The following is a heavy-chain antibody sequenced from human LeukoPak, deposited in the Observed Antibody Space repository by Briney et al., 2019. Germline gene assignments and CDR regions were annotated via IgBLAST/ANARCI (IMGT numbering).Heavy chain of an antibody. CDR3: ARIAAAAIDYYFDY. Sequence: SETLSLTCTVSGGSISSGGYYWSWIHQHPGKGLEWIGYIYYSGSTYYNPSLKSRVTISVDTSKNQFSLKLSSVTAADTAAYYCARIAAAAIDYYFDYWGQGTLVTVSS. D-gene: IGHD6-13*01. CDR2: IYYSGST. V-gene: IGHV4-31*03. CDR1: GGSISSGGYY. J-gene: IGHJ4*02.